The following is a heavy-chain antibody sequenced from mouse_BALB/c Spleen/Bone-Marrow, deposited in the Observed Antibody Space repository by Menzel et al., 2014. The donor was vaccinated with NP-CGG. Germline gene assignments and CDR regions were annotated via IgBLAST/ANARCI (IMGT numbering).Heavy chain of an antibody. CDR3: TTLARTNFDY. D-gene: IGHD3-1*01. J-gene: IGHJ2*01. V-gene: IGHV1-5*01. CDR1: GYTFSNYW. Sequence: DVHLVESGTVLARPGAAVKMSCKASGYTFSNYWMHWVKQRPGQGLEWIGTIYPGNSDTTYNQKFKGKAKLTAVTSTSTAYMDLSSLTNEDSAVYYCTTLARTNFDYWGKGTTLPVSS. CDR2: IYPGNSDT.